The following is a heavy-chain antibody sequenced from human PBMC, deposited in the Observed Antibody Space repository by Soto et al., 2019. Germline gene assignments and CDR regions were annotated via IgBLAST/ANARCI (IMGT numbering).Heavy chain of an antibody. CDR3: VKDRWLGN. J-gene: IGHJ4*02. V-gene: IGHV3-7*01. D-gene: IGHD5-12*01. Sequence: EVQLVESGGGLVQPGGSLRLSCAASGFTFSSYWMSWVRQAPGKGLEWVANIEQDGSEIYYVDSVKGRFTISRDNAKISLYLQMYSLRADDTAVYYCVKDRWLGNWGQGTLVTVSS. CDR2: IEQDGSEI. CDR1: GFTFSSYW.